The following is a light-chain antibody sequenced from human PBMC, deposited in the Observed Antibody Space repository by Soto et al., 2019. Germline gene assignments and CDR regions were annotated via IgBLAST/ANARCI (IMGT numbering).Light chain of an antibody. CDR2: DAS. CDR3: QQYDTLRVT. Sequence: DIQMTQSPSSLSASVGDRVTITCQASQDISNYLNWYQQKPGKAPKLLIYDASNLETGVPSRFSGSGSGTDFTFTISSLQTEDIATYYCQQYDTLRVTFGHGTKVDIK. V-gene: IGKV1-33*01. J-gene: IGKJ3*01. CDR1: QDISNY.